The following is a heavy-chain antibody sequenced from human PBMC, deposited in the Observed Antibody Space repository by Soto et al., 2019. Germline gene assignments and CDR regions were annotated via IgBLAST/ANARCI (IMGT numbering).Heavy chain of an antibody. Sequence: ASVKVSCKASGYLFTAYSMHWVRLAPGQGLEWMVVVNPRGGSTKYAQNFQVRVTITRDTSTTTISMVLSSLRSYDTAIYYCSREEHCSGGTCYSESFHRWCQGSLVTVSS. CDR3: SREEHCSGGTCYSESFHR. CDR1: GYLFTAYS. D-gene: IGHD2-15*01. V-gene: IGHV1-46*03. J-gene: IGHJ1*01. CDR2: VNPRGGST.